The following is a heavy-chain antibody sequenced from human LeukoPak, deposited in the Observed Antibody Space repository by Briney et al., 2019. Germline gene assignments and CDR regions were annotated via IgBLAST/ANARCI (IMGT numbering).Heavy chain of an antibody. V-gene: IGHV5-51*01. J-gene: IGHJ4*02. Sequence: GESLKISCKGSGYSFTSYWIGWERQMPGKGLEWMGIIYPGDSDTRYSPSLQGQVTISADKSISTAYLQWSSLKASDTAMYYCASQGQDYSRTFDYWGQGTLVTVSS. CDR2: IYPGDSDT. CDR1: GYSFTSYW. CDR3: ASQGQDYSRTFDY. D-gene: IGHD4-11*01.